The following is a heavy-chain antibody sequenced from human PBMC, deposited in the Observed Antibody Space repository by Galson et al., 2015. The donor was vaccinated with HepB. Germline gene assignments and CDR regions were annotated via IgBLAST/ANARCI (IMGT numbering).Heavy chain of an antibody. J-gene: IGHJ6*02. V-gene: IGHV1-2*06. CDR3: ARGPGMDV. CDR1: EYTFTGYH. Sequence: SVKVSCKASEYTFTGYHMHWVRQAPGQGLEWMGRIKPNSGGTDYAQNFQGRVTMTRDTSISTDYMELSWLRSGDTAIYYCARGPGMDVWGQGTTVTVSS. CDR2: IKPNSGGT.